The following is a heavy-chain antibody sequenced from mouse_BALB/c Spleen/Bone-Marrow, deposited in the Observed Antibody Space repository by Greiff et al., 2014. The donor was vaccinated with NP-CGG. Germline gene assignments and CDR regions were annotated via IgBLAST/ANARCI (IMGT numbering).Heavy chain of an antibody. Sequence: ESGGGLVKPGGSLKLSCAASGFTFSDYYMYWVRQTPEKGLEWVATISDGGSYTYYPDSVKGRFTISRDNAKNSLYLQMTSLKSEDTAMYYCARDSYYYGSSYWYFDVWGAGTTVTVSS. CDR2: ISDGGSYT. V-gene: IGHV5-4*02. D-gene: IGHD1-1*01. CDR3: ARDSYYYGSSYWYFDV. J-gene: IGHJ1*01. CDR1: GFTFSDYY.